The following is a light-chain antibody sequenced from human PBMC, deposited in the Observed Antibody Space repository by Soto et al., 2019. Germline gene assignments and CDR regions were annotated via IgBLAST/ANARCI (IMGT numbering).Light chain of an antibody. CDR3: SSYTSSRTPAV. Sequence: QSVLTQPASVSGSPGQSITISCTGTSSDVGGYNYVSWYQQHPGKAPKLMIYEVSNRPSGVSNRFSGSKSGNTASLTISGLQAEDEADIYCSSYTSSRTPAVFGGGTQLTVL. CDR2: EVS. V-gene: IGLV2-14*01. J-gene: IGLJ7*01. CDR1: SSDVGGYNY.